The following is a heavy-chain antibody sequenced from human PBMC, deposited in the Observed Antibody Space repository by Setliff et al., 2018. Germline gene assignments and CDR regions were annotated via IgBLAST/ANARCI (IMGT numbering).Heavy chain of an antibody. J-gene: IGHJ4*02. D-gene: IGHD3-10*01. V-gene: IGHV4-61*09. CDR3: ARSLGSGSYYSSRPFYSDY. Sequence: PSETLSLTCTVSGGSISSRTNYWSWIRQTAGRGLEWIGHIHPSGNTNYHPSLKSRVTISGDTSKNQFSLKLTSLTAADTAVYYCARSLGSGSYYSSRPFYSDYWGQGTLVTVSS. CDR1: GGSISSRTNY. CDR2: IHPSGNT.